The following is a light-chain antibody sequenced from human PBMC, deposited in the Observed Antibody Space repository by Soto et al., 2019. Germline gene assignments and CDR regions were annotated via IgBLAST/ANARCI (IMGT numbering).Light chain of an antibody. Sequence: SYELPQPPSVSVAPGKTATITCGGNNIESKSVHWYQQKPGQAPVLIIYYDSDRPSGIPERFSGSNSGNTATLTISRVAAGDEADYYCQVWDTGSAHLVFGGGTKLTVL. CDR1: NIESKS. CDR3: QVWDTGSAHLV. J-gene: IGLJ3*02. V-gene: IGLV3-21*04. CDR2: YDS.